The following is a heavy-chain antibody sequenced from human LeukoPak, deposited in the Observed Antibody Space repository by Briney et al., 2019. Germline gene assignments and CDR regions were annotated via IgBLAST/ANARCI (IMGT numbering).Heavy chain of an antibody. D-gene: IGHD6-6*01. CDR1: GYSISSGYY. CDR3: ARSRYSSSRTLLYMDV. J-gene: IGHJ6*03. V-gene: IGHV4-38-2*02. CDR2: IYHSGST. Sequence: PSETLSLTCTVSGYSISSGYYWGWIRQPPGKGLEWIGSIYHSGSTYYNPSLKSRVTISVDTSKNQFSLKLSSVTAADTAVYYCARSRYSSSRTLLYMDVWGKGTTVTVSS.